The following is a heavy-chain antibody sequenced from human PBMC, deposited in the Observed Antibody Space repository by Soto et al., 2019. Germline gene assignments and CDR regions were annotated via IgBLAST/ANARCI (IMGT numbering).Heavy chain of an antibody. CDR3: ARVQGPGYCISTSCAYGMDV. CDR2: ISAYNGNT. V-gene: IGHV1-18*01. CDR1: GYTFTSYG. Sequence: ASVKVSCKASGYTFTSYGISWVRQATGQGLEWMGWISAYNGNTNYAQKLQGRVTMTTDTSTSTAYMELRSLRSDDTAVYYCARVQGPGYCISTSCAYGMDVWGQGTTVTVSS. J-gene: IGHJ6*02. D-gene: IGHD2-2*01.